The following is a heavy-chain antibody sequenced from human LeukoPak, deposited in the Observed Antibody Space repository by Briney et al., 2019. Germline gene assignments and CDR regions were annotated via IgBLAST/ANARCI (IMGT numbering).Heavy chain of an antibody. Sequence: AGGSLRLSCAASGFSFSSYWMTWVRQAPGKGLEWVANIKEDGGDKYYVDSVKGRFTISRDNAKNSLYLQMNSLRAEDTAVYYCARDSGWFRFDSWGQGTLVTVSS. CDR3: ARDSGWFRFDS. CDR2: IKEDGGDK. V-gene: IGHV3-7*03. J-gene: IGHJ4*02. D-gene: IGHD6-13*01. CDR1: GFSFSSYW.